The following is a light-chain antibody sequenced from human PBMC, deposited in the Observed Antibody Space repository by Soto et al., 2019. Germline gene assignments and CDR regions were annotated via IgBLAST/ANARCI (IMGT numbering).Light chain of an antibody. CDR1: QSVSSY. Sequence: EIVLTQSPATLSLSPGERATLSCRTSQSVSSYLAWYQKKPGQAPRLLIYGASSRATGIPDRFSGSGSGTDLTLTISRLETEDSAVYYCQQYGSNWPWTFGQGTKVDIK. V-gene: IGKV3-20*01. CDR2: GAS. CDR3: QQYGSNWPWT. J-gene: IGKJ1*01.